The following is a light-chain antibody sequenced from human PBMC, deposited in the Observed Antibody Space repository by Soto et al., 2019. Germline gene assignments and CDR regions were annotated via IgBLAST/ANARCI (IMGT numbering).Light chain of an antibody. CDR3: TSYAGGNNV. CDR2: EVN. V-gene: IGLV2-8*01. J-gene: IGLJ1*01. Sequence: QSVLTQPPSASGSPGQSVSISCTGTSSDVGGYNYVSWYQQHPGKVPKLIIYEVNKRPSGVPDRFSGSKSCNTASLTVTGLQDEDEADYYCTSYAGGNNVFGTGTKLTVL. CDR1: SSDVGGYNY.